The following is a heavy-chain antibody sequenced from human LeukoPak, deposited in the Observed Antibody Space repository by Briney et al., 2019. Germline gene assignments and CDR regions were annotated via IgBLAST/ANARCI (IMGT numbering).Heavy chain of an antibody. CDR1: GGSITSSNW. Sequence: PSETLSLTCGVSGGSITSSNWWSWVRQPPGKGLEWIGEIYHSVTTNYNPSLKSRVTISVDTSKNQISLKLSSVTAADTAVYYCASQFGVRYFDYWGQGTLVTVSS. V-gene: IGHV4-4*02. CDR3: ASQFGVRYFDY. CDR2: IYHSVTT. D-gene: IGHD3-10*01. J-gene: IGHJ4*02.